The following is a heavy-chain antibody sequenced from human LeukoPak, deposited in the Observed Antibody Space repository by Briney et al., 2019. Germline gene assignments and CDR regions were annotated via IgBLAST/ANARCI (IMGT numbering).Heavy chain of an antibody. Sequence: GGSLRLSCAASGFTFSDYYMSWIRQAPGKGLEWASYISSSGSTIYYADSVKGRFTISRDNAKNSLYLQMNSLRAEDTAVYYCARHSPGVNYYDNSGYYPYWGQGTLVTVSS. CDR2: ISSSGSTI. CDR3: ARHSPGVNYYDNSGYYPY. D-gene: IGHD3-22*01. CDR1: GFTFSDYY. V-gene: IGHV3-11*01. J-gene: IGHJ4*02.